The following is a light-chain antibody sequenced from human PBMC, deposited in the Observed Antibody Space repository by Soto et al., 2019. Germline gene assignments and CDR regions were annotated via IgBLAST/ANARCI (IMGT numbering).Light chain of an antibody. V-gene: IGKV3-11*01. CDR3: QVRSNWPTWT. CDR1: QSVSSY. J-gene: IGKJ1*01. Sequence: EIVLTQSPATLSLSPGERATLSYRASQSVSSYLAWYQQKPGQAPRLLIYDASNRATGIPARFSGGGSGTDFTLTISSLEPEDFAVYYCQVRSNWPTWTFGQGTKVEI. CDR2: DAS.